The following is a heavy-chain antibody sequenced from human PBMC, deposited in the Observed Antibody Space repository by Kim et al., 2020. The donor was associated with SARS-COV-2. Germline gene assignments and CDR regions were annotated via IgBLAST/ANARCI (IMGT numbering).Heavy chain of an antibody. Sequence: GGSLRLSCAASGFTFSNAWMSWVRQAPGKGLEWVGRIKSKTDGGTTDYAAPVKGRFTISRDDSKNTLYLQMNSLKTEDTAVYYCTTDRLFDVVIAIYDAFDIWGQGTMVTVSS. CDR3: TTDRLFDVVIAIYDAFDI. D-gene: IGHD2-21*01. CDR2: IKSKTDGGTT. CDR1: GFTFSNAW. V-gene: IGHV3-15*01. J-gene: IGHJ3*02.